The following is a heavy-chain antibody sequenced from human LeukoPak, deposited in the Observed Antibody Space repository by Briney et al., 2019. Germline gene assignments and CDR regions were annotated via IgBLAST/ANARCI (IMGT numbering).Heavy chain of an antibody. CDR2: IKSKTDGGTT. Sequence: PGGSLRLSCAASGFTFSNAWMSWVRQAPGKGLEWVGRIKSKTDGGTTDYAAPVKGRFTISRDDSKNTLYLQMNSLKTEDTAVYYCQRITDYYDSSGYYDYWGQGTLVTVSS. CDR3: QRITDYYDSSGYYDY. D-gene: IGHD3-22*01. J-gene: IGHJ4*02. CDR1: GFTFSNAW. V-gene: IGHV3-15*01.